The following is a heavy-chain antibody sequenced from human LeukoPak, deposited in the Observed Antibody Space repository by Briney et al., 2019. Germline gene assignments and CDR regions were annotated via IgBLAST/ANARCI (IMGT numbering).Heavy chain of an antibody. CDR3: ARDDYDILTGYYRFDY. CDR2: ISGSGSST. CDR1: GFTVSSNY. V-gene: IGHV3-21*01. Sequence: PGGSLRLSCAASGFTVSSNYMSWVRQAPGKGLEWVSAISGSGSSTYYADSVKGRFTISRDNAKNSLYLQMNSLRAEDTAVYYCARDDYDILTGYYRFDYWAREPWSPSPQ. J-gene: IGHJ4*02. D-gene: IGHD3-9*01.